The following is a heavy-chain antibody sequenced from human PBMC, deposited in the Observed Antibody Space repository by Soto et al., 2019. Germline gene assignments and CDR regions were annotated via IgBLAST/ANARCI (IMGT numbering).Heavy chain of an antibody. D-gene: IGHD5-18*01. CDR1: GFMFSAYW. CDR2: IHGDGGKI. V-gene: IGHV3-7*01. Sequence: RGSLRLSCAASGFMFSAYWMSWVRQAPGKGLEWVANIHGDGGKIYYVDSVKGRFTISRDNAKRSLYLQMNSLRAEDTAVYYCARDFYGGYTYGPGDYWGQGALVTVSS. CDR3: ARDFYGGYTYGPGDY. J-gene: IGHJ4*02.